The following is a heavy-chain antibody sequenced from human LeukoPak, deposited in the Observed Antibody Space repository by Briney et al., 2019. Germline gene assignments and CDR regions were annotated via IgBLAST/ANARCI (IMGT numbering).Heavy chain of an antibody. Sequence: ASVKVSCKTCGYTFTSYGMHWVRQAPGQSLEWMGWINGGNGNTKYSEKFQGRVTIIRDTSASTAYMELSSLRSEDTAVYYCARVPLHDDSGHYYPHWGQGTLVTVSS. J-gene: IGHJ1*01. CDR2: INGGNGNT. CDR1: GYTFTSYG. CDR3: ARVPLHDDSGHYYPH. V-gene: IGHV1-3*01. D-gene: IGHD3-22*01.